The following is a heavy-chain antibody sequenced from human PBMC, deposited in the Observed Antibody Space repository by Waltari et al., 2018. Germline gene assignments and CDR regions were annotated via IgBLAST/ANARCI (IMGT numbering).Heavy chain of an antibody. V-gene: IGHV1-69*12. J-gene: IGHJ4*02. Sequence: QVQLVQSGAEVKKPGSSVKVSCKASGGTFRSYASSWVRQAPGQGLEWMGGIIPIFGTANYAQKFQGRVTITADESTSTAYMELSSLRSEDTAVYYCARDHRRYDSSGYYGYWGQGTLVTVSS. CDR3: ARDHRRYDSSGYYGY. D-gene: IGHD3-22*01. CDR2: IIPIFGTA. CDR1: GGTFRSYA.